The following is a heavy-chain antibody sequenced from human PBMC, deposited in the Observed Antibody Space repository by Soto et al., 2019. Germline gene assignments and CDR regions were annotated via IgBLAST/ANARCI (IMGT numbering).Heavy chain of an antibody. CDR2: INGDGSST. D-gene: IGHD4-17*01. CDR3: ARFRVDGDSVP. J-gene: IGHJ5*02. V-gene: IGHV3-74*01. CDR1: AFAFSNYW. Sequence: ELQLVQSGGGLVQPGGSLRLSCAESAFAFSNYWVHWVRQAPGKGLVWVSRINGDGSSTSYADSVRGRFTISRDNAENALYLQMNSLRPEDTDLYYCARFRVDGDSVPWGQGTLVTVSS.